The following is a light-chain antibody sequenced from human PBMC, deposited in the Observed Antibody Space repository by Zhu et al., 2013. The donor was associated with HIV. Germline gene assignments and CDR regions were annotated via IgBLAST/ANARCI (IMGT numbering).Light chain of an antibody. CDR1: QSVSKY. CDR3: QQYNSYSGT. J-gene: IGKJ1*01. CDR2: DAS. Sequence: EIVLTQSPATLSLSPKERATLSCRASQSVSKYLAWYQHRPGQAPRLLIYDASNRATGVPSRFSGSGSGTDFTLTISSLQPDDFATYYCQQYNSYSGTFGQGTKVEIK. V-gene: IGKV3-11*01.